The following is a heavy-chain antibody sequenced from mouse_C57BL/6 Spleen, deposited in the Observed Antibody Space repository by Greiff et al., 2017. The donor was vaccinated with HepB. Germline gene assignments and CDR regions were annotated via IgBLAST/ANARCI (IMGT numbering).Heavy chain of an antibody. Sequence: EVKLLESGPELVKPGASVKISCKASGYSFTDYNMNWVKQSNGKSLEWIGVINPNYGTTSYNQKFKGKATLTVDQSSSTAYMQLNSLTSEDSAVYYCARCDYDGYYYAMGYWGQGTSVTVSS. D-gene: IGHD2-4*01. V-gene: IGHV1-39*01. CDR3: ARCDYDGYYYAMGY. J-gene: IGHJ4*01. CDR2: INPNYGTT. CDR1: GYSFTDYN.